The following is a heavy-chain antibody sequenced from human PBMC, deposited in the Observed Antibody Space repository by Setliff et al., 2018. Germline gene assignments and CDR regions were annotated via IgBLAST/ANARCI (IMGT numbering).Heavy chain of an antibody. Sequence: GASVKVSCKASEYTFTAYYLHWVRQAPGQGLEWMGWIDPATGGTNYAQKYQGGVTMTRDTSIDTFYMELNRLTFDDTAVYYCASRGERSGWYGFANWGQGTLVTVSS. CDR2: IDPATGGT. J-gene: IGHJ4*02. V-gene: IGHV1-2*02. D-gene: IGHD6-19*01. CDR1: EYTFTAYY. CDR3: ASRGERSGWYGFAN.